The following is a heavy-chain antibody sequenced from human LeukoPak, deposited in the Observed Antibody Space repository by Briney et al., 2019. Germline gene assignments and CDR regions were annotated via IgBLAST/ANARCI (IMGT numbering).Heavy chain of an antibody. CDR3: AGATSGYDYLLPWFDP. CDR2: TYYRSKWYN. CDR1: GDSVSRNSAT. D-gene: IGHD5-12*01. V-gene: IGHV6-1*01. J-gene: IGHJ5*02. Sequence: SQTLSLTCAISGDSVSRNSATWNWIRQSPSRGLEWLGRTYYRSKWYNDYAESVKSRITINPDTSKNQFSLQLNSVTPEDTAVYYCAGATSGYDYLLPWFDPWGQGTLVTVSS.